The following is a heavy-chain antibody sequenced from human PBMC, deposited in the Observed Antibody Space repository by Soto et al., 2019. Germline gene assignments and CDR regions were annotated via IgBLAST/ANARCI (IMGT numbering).Heavy chain of an antibody. Sequence: GGSLSLSCAASGFTISGHGMHWVRQAPGKGLEWLAVISYDGSDKFYGDSVKGRFTISRDNSKNTLFLQVNSLREEDTAVYYCAKGQSGWY. V-gene: IGHV3-30*18. J-gene: IGHJ2*01. CDR2: ISYDGSDK. CDR1: GFTISGHG. D-gene: IGHD3-3*01. CDR3: AKGQSGWY.